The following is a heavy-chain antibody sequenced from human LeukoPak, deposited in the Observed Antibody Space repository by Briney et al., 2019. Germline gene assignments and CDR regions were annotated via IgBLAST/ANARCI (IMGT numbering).Heavy chain of an antibody. CDR2: ISYDGSNK. D-gene: IGHD6-13*01. V-gene: IGHV3-30-3*01. CDR1: GFTFSSYA. J-gene: IGHJ3*02. Sequence: PGGSLRLSCAASGFTFSSYAMHWVRQAPGKGLEWVAVISYDGSNKYYADSVKGRFTISRDNSKNTLYLQMNSLRAEDTAVYYCARGDRIAAAYAFDIWGQGTMVTVSS. CDR3: ARGDRIAAAYAFDI.